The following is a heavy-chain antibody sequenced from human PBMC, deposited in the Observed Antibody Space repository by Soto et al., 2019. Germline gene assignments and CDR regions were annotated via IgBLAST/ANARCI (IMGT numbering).Heavy chain of an antibody. V-gene: IGHV3-11*01. CDR1: GFSFSDYY. D-gene: IGHD2-21*01. Sequence: QVQLVEAGGGLVNPGGSLRLSCAASGFSFSDYYMTWIRQAPGKGLEWISDISSSGDPTYYADSVRGRFTISRDNAKNSLYLQLNSLRSEDTAVYYCARLLLRPGKFDYWGQGTLVTVSS. CDR2: ISSSGDPT. J-gene: IGHJ4*02. CDR3: ARLLLRPGKFDY.